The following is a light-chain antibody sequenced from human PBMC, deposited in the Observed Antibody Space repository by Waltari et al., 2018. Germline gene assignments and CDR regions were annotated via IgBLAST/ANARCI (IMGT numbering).Light chain of an antibody. V-gene: IGKV2-28*01. CDR3: MQALQTPRT. CDR1: QSLLHSNGYNY. J-gene: IGKJ2*02. Sequence: DIVMTQSPLSLPVTPGEPASISCRSSQSLLHSNGYNYLDWYLQRPGQSPQFLIYLGSNRASGVPDRVSGSGSGTEFTLKISRVEAEDVGVYYCMQALQTPRTFGQGTKLEIK. CDR2: LGS.